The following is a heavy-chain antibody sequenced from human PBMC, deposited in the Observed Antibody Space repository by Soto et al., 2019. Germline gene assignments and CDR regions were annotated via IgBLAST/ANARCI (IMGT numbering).Heavy chain of an antibody. CDR1: GFTFSSYG. V-gene: IGHV3-30*18. CDR3: AKEDSSSWHYYYGMDV. D-gene: IGHD6-13*01. J-gene: IGHJ6*02. CDR2: ISYDGSNK. Sequence: QVQLGESGGGVVQPGRSLRLSCAASGFTFSSYGMNWVRQAPDKGLEWVAVISYDGSNKYYADSVKGRFTISRDSSKNMLYLQMNSLRAEDTAEYYCAKEDSSSWHYYYGMDVWGQGTTVTVSS.